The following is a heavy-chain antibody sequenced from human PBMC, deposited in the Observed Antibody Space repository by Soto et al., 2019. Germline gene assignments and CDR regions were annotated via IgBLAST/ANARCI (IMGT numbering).Heavy chain of an antibody. CDR2: IYYSGST. CDR1: GGSISSGGYY. V-gene: IGHV4-31*03. CDR3: ATGRQAPVPVMEFDY. Sequence: SETLSLTCTVSGGSISSGGYYWSWIRQHPGKGLEWIGYIYYSGSTYYNPSLKSRVTISVDTSKNQFSLKLSSVTAADTAVYYCATGRQAPVPVMEFDYWGQGALVTVSS. J-gene: IGHJ4*02. D-gene: IGHD6-19*01.